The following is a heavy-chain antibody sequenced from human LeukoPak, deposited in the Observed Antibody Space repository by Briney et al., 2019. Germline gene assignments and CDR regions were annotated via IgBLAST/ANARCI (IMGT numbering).Heavy chain of an antibody. CDR1: GYTFTGYC. J-gene: IGHJ3*02. CDR3: ASRVEMPTIRSGGAFDI. CDR2: INPKRGGT. Sequence: ASVRVSCKASGYTFTGYCMQGVRQARGQGSEGMGWINPKRGGTNYAEKFEGRVTINRDTSMSRAYMELSRLRSDDTAVYYCASRVEMPTIRSGGAFDIWGQGTMVTVSS. V-gene: IGHV1-2*02. D-gene: IGHD5-24*01.